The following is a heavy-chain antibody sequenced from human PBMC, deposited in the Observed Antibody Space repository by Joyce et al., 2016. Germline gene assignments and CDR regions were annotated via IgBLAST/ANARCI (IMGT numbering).Heavy chain of an antibody. D-gene: IGHD2-8*01. J-gene: IGHJ4*02. CDR1: GFPFRDYY. CDR2: VDPQDGER. V-gene: IGHV1-69-2*01. CDR3: ATLSNMLGR. Sequence: EVQLVQSGTEMKKPGTTVKISCNISGFPFRDYYIHWIQQAPGKGLEWMGSVDPQDGERIYEQKFEGRITIIADTSRHTSYLQLGSLRSEDTATYYCATLSNMLGRWGQGTLVIVSS.